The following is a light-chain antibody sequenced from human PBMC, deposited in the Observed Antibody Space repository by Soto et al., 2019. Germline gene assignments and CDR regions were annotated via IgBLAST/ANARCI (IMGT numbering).Light chain of an antibody. V-gene: IGKV1-39*01. CDR1: QSISSY. CDR3: QQSYSTLYT. J-gene: IGKJ2*01. Sequence: DIQMTQSPSSLSASVGDRVTITCRASQSISSYLNWYQQKPGKAPNLLIYAASSLHSGVPSKFSGSRSGTAFSFTISSLQPEDFANYYCQQSYSTLYTFGQGTQLESK. CDR2: AAS.